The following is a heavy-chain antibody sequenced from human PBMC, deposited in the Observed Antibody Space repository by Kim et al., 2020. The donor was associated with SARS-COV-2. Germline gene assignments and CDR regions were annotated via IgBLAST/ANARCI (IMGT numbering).Heavy chain of an antibody. CDR3: AKDTPPSYYDILTGYYKAGDWYFDL. V-gene: IGHV3-23*01. D-gene: IGHD3-9*01. J-gene: IGHJ2*01. CDR1: GFTFSSYA. CDR2: ISGSGGST. Sequence: GGSLRLSCAASGFTFSSYAMSWVCQAPGKGLEWVSAISGSGGSTYYADSVKGRFTISRDNSKNTLYLQMNSLRAEDTAVYYCAKDTPPSYYDILTGYYKAGDWYFDLWGRGTLVTVSS.